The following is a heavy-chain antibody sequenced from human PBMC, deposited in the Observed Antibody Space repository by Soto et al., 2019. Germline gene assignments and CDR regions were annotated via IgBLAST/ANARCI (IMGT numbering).Heavy chain of an antibody. D-gene: IGHD2-21*02. CDR2: IWYDGTKK. V-gene: IGHV3-33*01. J-gene: IGHJ4*02. CDR3: ARNRRVNVVVVTGPDY. CDR1: GFTFSGYV. Sequence: QVQLVESGGGVVQPGRSLRLSCVASGFTFSGYVMHWVRQAPGRGLEWVAVIWYDGTKKYYVDSVKGRFTISRDNSNNTLYLQMNSLRAEDTAVYYCARNRRVNVVVVTGPDYRGQGTLVTVSS.